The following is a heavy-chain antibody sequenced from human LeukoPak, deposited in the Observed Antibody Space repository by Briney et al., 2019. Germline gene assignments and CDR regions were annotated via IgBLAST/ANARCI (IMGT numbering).Heavy chain of an antibody. CDR3: ARGGYSSSWYGAFDI. CDR1: GYTFTSYG. CDR2: ISAYNGNT. V-gene: IGHV1-18*01. Sequence: LRASVKVSCKASGYTFTSYGISWVRQAPGQGLEWMGWISAYNGNTNYAQKLQGRVTMTTDTSTSTAYMELRSLRSDDTAVYYCARGGYSSSWYGAFDIWGQGTMVTVSS. D-gene: IGHD6-13*01. J-gene: IGHJ3*02.